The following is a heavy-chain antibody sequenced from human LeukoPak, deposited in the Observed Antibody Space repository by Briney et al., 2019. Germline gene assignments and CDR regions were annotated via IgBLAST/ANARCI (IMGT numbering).Heavy chain of an antibody. CDR3: ARGLRFLEWLLPFDY. J-gene: IGHJ4*02. D-gene: IGHD3-3*01. CDR2: ISSSSSTI. V-gene: IGHV3-48*02. CDR1: GFTFSSYS. Sequence: GGSLRLSCAASGFTFSSYSMNWVHQAPGKGLEWVSYISSSSSTIYYADSVKGRFTISRDNAKNSLYLQMNSLRDEDTAVYYCARGLRFLEWLLPFDYWGQGTLVTVSS.